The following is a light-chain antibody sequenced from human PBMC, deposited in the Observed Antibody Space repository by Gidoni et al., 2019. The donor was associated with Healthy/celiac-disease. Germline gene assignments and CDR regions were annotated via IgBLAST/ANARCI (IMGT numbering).Light chain of an antibody. V-gene: IGLV2-11*01. J-gene: IGLJ1*01. CDR1: SSDVGGYSY. Sequence: QSALTQPRSVSGSPGQSVTISCTGTSSDVGGYSYVSWYQQHPGKAPKLMIYDVSKRPSGVPDRFSGSKSGNTASLTISGLQAEDEADYYCCSYAGIYTYVFGTGTKVTVL. CDR3: CSYAGIYTYV. CDR2: DVS.